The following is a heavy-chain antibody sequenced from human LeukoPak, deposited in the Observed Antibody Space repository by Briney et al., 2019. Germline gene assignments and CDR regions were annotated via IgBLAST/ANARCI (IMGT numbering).Heavy chain of an antibody. CDR2: INPNSGGT. J-gene: IGHJ4*02. V-gene: IGHV1-2*06. CDR1: GYTFTGYY. CDR3: ARDHNQWLGYFDY. D-gene: IGHD6-19*01. Sequence: ASVKVSCKASGYTFTGYYMHWVRQAPGQGPEWMGRINPNSGGTNYAQKFQGRVTMTRDTSISTAYMELSRLRSDDTAVYYCARDHNQWLGYFDYWGQGTLVTVSS.